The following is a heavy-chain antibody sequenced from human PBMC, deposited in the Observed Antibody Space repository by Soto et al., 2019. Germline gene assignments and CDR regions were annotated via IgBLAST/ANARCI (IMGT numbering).Heavy chain of an antibody. J-gene: IGHJ4*02. D-gene: IGHD1-26*01. V-gene: IGHV1-8*01. CDR3: VVGATKYYFDY. CDR2: MNPNSGNT. Sequence: ASVKVSCKASGYTFTSYDINWVRQATGQGLEWMGWMNPNSGNTGYAQKFQGRVTMTRNTYISTAYMELSSLRSEDTAVYYCVVGATKYYFDYWGQGTLVTVSS. CDR1: GYTFTSYD.